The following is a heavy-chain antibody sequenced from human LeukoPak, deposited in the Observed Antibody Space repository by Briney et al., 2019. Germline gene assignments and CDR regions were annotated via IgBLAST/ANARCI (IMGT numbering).Heavy chain of an antibody. D-gene: IGHD1-26*01. Sequence: GGSLGLSCSASGFTFSTYAMHWVRKAPGKGLEYVSAISSNGGTTYYADSVKGRFTISRDNSKNTLYLQMNSLRAEDTAVYYCARGVGAADYWGQGTLVTVSS. J-gene: IGHJ4*02. V-gene: IGHV3-64*04. CDR1: GFTFSTYA. CDR3: ARGVGAADY. CDR2: ISSNGGTT.